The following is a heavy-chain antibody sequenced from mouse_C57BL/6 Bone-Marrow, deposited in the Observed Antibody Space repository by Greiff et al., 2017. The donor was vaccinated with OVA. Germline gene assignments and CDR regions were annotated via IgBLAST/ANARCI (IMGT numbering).Heavy chain of an antibody. J-gene: IGHJ1*03. D-gene: IGHD2-2*01. CDR1: GYTFTSYW. CDR2: IDPSDSYT. CDR3: AREGLRYGYFDV. Sequence: QVQLQQPGAELVKPGASVKLSCKASGYTFTSYWMQWVKQRPGQGLEWIGEIDPSDSYTNYNQKFKGKATLTVDPSSSTAYMQLSSLTSEDSAVYYCAREGLRYGYFDVWGTGTTVTVSS. V-gene: IGHV1-50*01.